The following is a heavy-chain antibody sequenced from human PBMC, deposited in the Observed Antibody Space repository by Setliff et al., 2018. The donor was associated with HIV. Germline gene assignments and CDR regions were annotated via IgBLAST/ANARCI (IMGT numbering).Heavy chain of an antibody. V-gene: IGHV1-2*06. J-gene: IGHJ6*03. Sequence: ASVKVSCKASGYSFTGYYVNWVRQAPGQGLEWMGRINPKSGATNLAQKFQGRVTLTRDTSISTAYMEVSWLTSDDTAIYYCARDLAYCSGGSCYRPFIYYFYYMDVWGKGATVTVSS. CDR3: ARDLAYCSGGSCYRPFIYYFYYMDV. CDR1: GYSFTGYY. D-gene: IGHD2-15*01. CDR2: INPKSGAT.